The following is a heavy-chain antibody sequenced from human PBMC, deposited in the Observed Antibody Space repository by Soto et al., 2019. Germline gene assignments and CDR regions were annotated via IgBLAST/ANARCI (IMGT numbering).Heavy chain of an antibody. CDR3: ASSSSTVKPFDP. CDR2: IIPIFGTA. V-gene: IGHV1-69*13. CDR1: GGTFSSYA. Sequence: SVKVSCKASGGTFSSYAISWVRQAPGQGLEWMGGIIPIFGTANYAQKFQGRVTITADESTSTAYMELSSLRSEDTAVYYCASSSSTVKPFDPWGQGTLVTVPQ. D-gene: IGHD4-4*01. J-gene: IGHJ5*02.